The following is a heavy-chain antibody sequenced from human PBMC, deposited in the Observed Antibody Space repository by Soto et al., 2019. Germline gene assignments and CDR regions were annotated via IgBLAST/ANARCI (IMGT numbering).Heavy chain of an antibody. CDR2: ISAYTDDP. CDR1: GNTFTNFG. V-gene: IGHV1-18*01. J-gene: IGHJ5*02. CDR3: ARVIPGAEAWFDP. Sequence: QGQLVQSGAEVKKPGASVKVSCTASGNTFTNFGVTWVRQAPGQGLEWMGWISAYTDDPNYAQKFKGRVTMTIDTPTSKAYLDLRSLTSDDTAVYYCARVIPGAEAWFDPWGQGPLVTVSS. D-gene: IGHD2-2*01.